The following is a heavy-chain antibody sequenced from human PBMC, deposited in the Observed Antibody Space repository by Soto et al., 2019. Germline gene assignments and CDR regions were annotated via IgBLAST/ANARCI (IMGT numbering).Heavy chain of an antibody. Sequence: GGSLRLSCAASGFTVSSNYMSWVRQAPGKGLEWVSVIYSGGSTYYADSVKGRFTISRHNSKNTLYLQMNSLRAEDTAVYYCARSPTVYGDYSGPYYFDYWGQGTLVTVSS. CDR1: GFTVSSNY. V-gene: IGHV3-53*04. CDR2: IYSGGST. CDR3: ARSPTVYGDYSGPYYFDY. J-gene: IGHJ4*02. D-gene: IGHD4-17*01.